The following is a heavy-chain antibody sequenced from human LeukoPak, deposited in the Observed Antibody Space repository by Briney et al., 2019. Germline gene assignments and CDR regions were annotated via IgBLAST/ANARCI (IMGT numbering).Heavy chain of an antibody. CDR1: GYSFTSYD. D-gene: IGHD2-8*01. V-gene: IGHV1-8*03. CDR3: ARGLPLGFCTYGVCYPPKHLDF. J-gene: IGHJ4*02. Sequence: ASVTVSCNTSGYSFTSYDINWVRQAPGQGLEWMGWVNPKSGNTGYKQKFQGRVTITRDTSISAAYMELSRLTSDDTAVYFCARGLPLGFCTYGVCYPPKHLDFWGQGTLVTVSS. CDR2: VNPKSGNT.